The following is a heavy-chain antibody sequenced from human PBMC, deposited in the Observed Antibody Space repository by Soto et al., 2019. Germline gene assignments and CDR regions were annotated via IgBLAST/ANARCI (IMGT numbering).Heavy chain of an antibody. CDR2: MNPNSGNT. CDR3: ARGGIAAAGPDY. V-gene: IGHV1-8*01. J-gene: IGHJ4*02. Sequence: XSVKVSFNASGYTFTSSDIHLVRQATGQGLEWMGWMNPNSGNTGYAHKFQGRVTMTRNTSISTAYMDLSRMRSEDTAVYYCARGGIAAAGPDYWGQGTLVTVSS. CDR1: GYTFTSSD. D-gene: IGHD6-13*01.